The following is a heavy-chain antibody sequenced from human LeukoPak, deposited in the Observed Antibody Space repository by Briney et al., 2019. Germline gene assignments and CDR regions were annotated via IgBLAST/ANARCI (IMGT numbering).Heavy chain of an antibody. J-gene: IGHJ4*02. V-gene: IGHV4-59*11. CDR1: GGSISSHY. CDR3: ARERYDFWSGGGYFDY. Sequence: MTSETLSLTCTVSGGSISSHYWSWIRQPPGKGLEWIGDIYYSGSTNYNPSLKSRVTISVDTSKNQFSLKLSSVTAADTAVYYCARERYDFWSGGGYFDYWGQGTLVTVSS. D-gene: IGHD3-3*01. CDR2: IYYSGST.